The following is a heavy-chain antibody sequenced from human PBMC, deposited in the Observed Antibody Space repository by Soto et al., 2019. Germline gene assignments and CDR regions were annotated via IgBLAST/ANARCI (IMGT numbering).Heavy chain of an antibody. D-gene: IGHD3-22*01. J-gene: IGHJ4*02. CDR3: TTETYYYDNMGQFH. V-gene: IGHV3-15*07. CDR2: IKSKTDGGTT. Sequence: EVQLVESGGGLVKPGGSLRLSCAASGFTFSNAWMNWVRQAPGKGLEWVGRIKSKTDGGTTDYAAPVKGRFTISRDNSKNTLYLQMNSLKTEDTAVYYCTTETYYYDNMGQFHWGQGTLVTVSS. CDR1: GFTFSNAW.